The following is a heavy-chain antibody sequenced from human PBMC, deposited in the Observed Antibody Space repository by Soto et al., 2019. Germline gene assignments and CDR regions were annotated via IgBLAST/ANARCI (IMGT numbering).Heavy chain of an antibody. Sequence: GGSLRLSCAASGFTFSSYEMNWVRLAPGKGLEWVSYISSSGSTIYYADSVKGRFTISRDNAKNSLYLQMNSLRAEDTAVYYCARDNAINWFDPWGQGTLVTVSS. V-gene: IGHV3-48*03. J-gene: IGHJ5*02. D-gene: IGHD3-9*01. CDR3: ARDNAINWFDP. CDR2: ISSSGSTI. CDR1: GFTFSSYE.